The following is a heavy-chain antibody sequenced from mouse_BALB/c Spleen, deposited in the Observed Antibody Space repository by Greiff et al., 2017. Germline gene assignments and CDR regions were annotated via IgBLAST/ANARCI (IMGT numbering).Heavy chain of an antibody. CDR2: IYPGNSDT. V-gene: IGHV1-5*01. CDR1: GYTFTSYG. J-gene: IGHJ4*01. Sequence: VQLQQSGTVLVRPGASVKMSCKASGYTFTSYGMHWVKQRPGQGLEWIGAIYPGNSDTSYNQKFKGKAKLTTVTYTSTAYMELSSLTHEDSAVYYCTGSTHDYAMDYWGQGTSVTVSS. CDR3: TGSTHDYAMDY. D-gene: IGHD1-1*01.